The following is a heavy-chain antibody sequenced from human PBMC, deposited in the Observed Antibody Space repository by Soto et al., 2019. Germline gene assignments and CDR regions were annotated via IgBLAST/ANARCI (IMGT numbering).Heavy chain of an antibody. D-gene: IGHD3-10*01. CDR2: ISAYNGNT. V-gene: IGHV1-18*01. CDR1: GYTFTSYG. CDR3: ARGFYFPLNQALDI. J-gene: IGHJ3*02. Sequence: GASVKVSCKASGYTFTSYGISWVRQAPGQGLEWMGWISAYNGNTNYAQKLQGRVTMTTDTSTSTAYMELRSLRSDATAVYYCARGFYFPLNQALDIWGQGTMVTVSS.